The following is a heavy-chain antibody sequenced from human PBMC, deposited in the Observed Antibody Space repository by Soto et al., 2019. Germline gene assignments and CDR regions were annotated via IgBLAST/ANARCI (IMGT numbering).Heavy chain of an antibody. CDR3: ARGPLSLYSADFR. J-gene: IGHJ4*02. CDR2: INGGNGDT. D-gene: IGHD1-26*01. Sequence: QVQLVQSGAEVKKPGASVRISCRTSGYTFTRYALTWLRHAPGQRLEWMGWINGGNGDTKYSQKFQDRLSITRDTSATTVSLGLSSLTSEDTAIYYCARGPLSLYSADFRWGQGTLVTVSS. CDR1: GYTFTRYA. V-gene: IGHV1-3*01.